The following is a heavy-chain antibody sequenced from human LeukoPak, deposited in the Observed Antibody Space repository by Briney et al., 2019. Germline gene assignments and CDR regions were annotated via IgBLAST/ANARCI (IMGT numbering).Heavy chain of an antibody. CDR1: GYTFTSYG. CDR2: ISAYNGNT. CDR3: ARDPSYDSSGYPNWFDP. J-gene: IGHJ5*02. V-gene: IGHV1-18*01. Sequence: ASVKVSCKASGYTFTSYGITWVRLAPGQGLEWMGWISAYNGNTNYAQMFQGRVTMTTDTSTNTAYMELRSLRADDTAMYCCARDPSYDSSGYPNWFDPWGQGTLVTVSS. D-gene: IGHD3-22*01.